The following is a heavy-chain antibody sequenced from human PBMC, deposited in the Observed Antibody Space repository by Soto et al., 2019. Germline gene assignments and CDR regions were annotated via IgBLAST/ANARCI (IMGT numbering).Heavy chain of an antibody. D-gene: IGHD3-3*01. Sequence: LRLSCAASGFTFSGYGMHWVRQAPGKGLEWVAVISYDGSNKYYADSVKGRFTISRDNSKNTLYLQMNSLRAEDTAVYYCAKDRGVPLLYFQHWGQGTLVTVSS. V-gene: IGHV3-30*18. CDR1: GFTFSGYG. J-gene: IGHJ1*01. CDR3: AKDRGVPLLYFQH. CDR2: ISYDGSNK.